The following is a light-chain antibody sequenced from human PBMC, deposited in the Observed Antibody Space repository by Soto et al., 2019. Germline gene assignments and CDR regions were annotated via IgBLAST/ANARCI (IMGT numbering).Light chain of an antibody. V-gene: IGKV1-39*01. CDR2: AAS. CDR1: QSISRY. J-gene: IGKJ4*01. CDR3: QQSYSTPLT. Sequence: APSSLSASVGDRVTITCRASQSISRYLNWYQQKPGKAPKLLIYAASSLQSGVPSRFSGSGSGTDFTLTISSLPPEDVETYYCQQSYSTPLTFGGGTKVDIK.